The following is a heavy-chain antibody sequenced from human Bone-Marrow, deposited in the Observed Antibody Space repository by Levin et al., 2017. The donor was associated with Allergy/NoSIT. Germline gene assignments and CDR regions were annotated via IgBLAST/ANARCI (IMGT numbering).Heavy chain of an antibody. CDR1: GYTFTSYA. CDR2: INAGNGNT. CDR3: ARDRGYDPPTFDY. Sequence: GESLKISCKASGYTFTSYAMHWVRQAPGQRLEWMGWINAGNGNTKYSQKFQGRVTITRDTSASTAYMELSSLRSEDTAVYYCARDRGYDPPTFDYWGQGTLVTVSS. V-gene: IGHV1-3*01. J-gene: IGHJ4*02. D-gene: IGHD5-12*01.